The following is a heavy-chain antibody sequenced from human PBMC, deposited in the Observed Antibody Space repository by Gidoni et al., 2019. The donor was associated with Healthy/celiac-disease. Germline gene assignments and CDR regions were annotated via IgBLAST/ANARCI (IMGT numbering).Heavy chain of an antibody. CDR1: GFPFRDYY. CDR2: ISSSGSTI. Sequence: QVQLVESGGGLVKPGGSLRLSCAASGFPFRDYYMSWISQAPGKGLQWVSYISSSGSTIYYADYVKGRFTISRDNAKNSLYLQMNSLRAEDTAVYYCAREAYSGSYYGNWFDPWGQGTLVTVSS. CDR3: AREAYSGSYYGNWFDP. V-gene: IGHV3-11*01. D-gene: IGHD1-26*01. J-gene: IGHJ5*02.